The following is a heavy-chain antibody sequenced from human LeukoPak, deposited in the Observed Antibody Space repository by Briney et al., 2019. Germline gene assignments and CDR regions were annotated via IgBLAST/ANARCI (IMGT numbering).Heavy chain of an antibody. CDR2: IRYDGSNK. V-gene: IGHV3-30*02. D-gene: IGHD3-3*01. Sequence: PGGSLRLSCAASGFTFSSYGMHWVRQAPGKGLEWVAFIRYDGSNKYYADSVKGRFTISRDNSKNTLYLQMNSLRAEDTAVYYCAKDPHYDSRAKSRAFDIWGQGTMVTVSS. CDR1: GFTFSSYG. J-gene: IGHJ3*02. CDR3: AKDPHYDSRAKSRAFDI.